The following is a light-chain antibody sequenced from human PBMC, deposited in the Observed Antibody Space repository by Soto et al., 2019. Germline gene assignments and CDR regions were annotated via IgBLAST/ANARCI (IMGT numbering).Light chain of an antibody. CDR3: QQLNSYPFLT. Sequence: DIQLTQSPSFLSASVGDRVTITCRARQGISSYLAWYQQKPGKAPKLLIYAASTLQSGVPSRFSGSGSGTEFTLTISSLQPDDFATYYCQQLNSYPFLTFGGGTKVEIK. J-gene: IGKJ4*01. CDR1: QGISSY. CDR2: AAS. V-gene: IGKV1-9*01.